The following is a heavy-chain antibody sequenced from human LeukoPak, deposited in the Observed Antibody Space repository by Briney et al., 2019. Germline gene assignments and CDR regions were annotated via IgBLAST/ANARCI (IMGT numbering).Heavy chain of an antibody. CDR3: AKKATVTSYYFDF. D-gene: IGHD4-17*01. CDR1: GFTFSTYA. V-gene: IGHV3-23*01. Sequence: GGSLRLSCAASGFTFSTYAMSWVRQAPGKGLEWVSGISGRGISTYYAYSVKGRFTISRDNSKNTLYLQTNSLRAEDTAVYYCAKKATVTSYYFDFWGQGTLVTVSS. CDR2: ISGRGIST. J-gene: IGHJ4*02.